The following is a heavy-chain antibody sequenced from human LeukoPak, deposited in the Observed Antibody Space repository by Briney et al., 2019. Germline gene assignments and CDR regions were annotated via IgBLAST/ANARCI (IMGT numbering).Heavy chain of an antibody. D-gene: IGHD3-22*01. V-gene: IGHV3-30*04. CDR2: ISYDGSNK. J-gene: IGHJ3*02. CDR1: GFTFSSYA. CDR3: ARGRGVVISAFDI. Sequence: QPGRSLRLSCAASGFTFSSYAMHWVRQAPGKGLEWVAVISYDGSNKYYADSVKGRFTISRDNSKNTLYLQMNSLRAEDTAVYYCARGRGVVISAFDIWGQRTMVTVSS.